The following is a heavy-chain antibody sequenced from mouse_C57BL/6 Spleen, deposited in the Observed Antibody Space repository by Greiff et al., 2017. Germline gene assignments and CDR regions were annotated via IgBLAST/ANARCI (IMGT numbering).Heavy chain of an antibody. V-gene: IGHV5-17*01. J-gene: IGHJ3*01. CDR1: GFTFSDYG. Sequence: EVKLVEPGGGLVKPGGSLKLSCAASGFTFSDYGMHWVRQAPEKGLEWVAYISSGSSTIYYADTVKGRFTISRDNAKNTLFLRMTSLRSEDTAMCYCARACYGNYGGFAYWGQGTLVTVAA. CDR3: ARACYGNYGGFAY. CDR2: ISSGSSTI. D-gene: IGHD2-1*01.